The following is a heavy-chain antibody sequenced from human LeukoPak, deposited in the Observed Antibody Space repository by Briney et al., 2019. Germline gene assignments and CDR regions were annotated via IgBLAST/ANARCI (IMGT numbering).Heavy chain of an antibody. Sequence: PSETLSLTCTVSGDSIGRSRYYWAWIRQPPGKGLEWIGSIYYSGSTYYNPSLRSRVTISVDTSKNQFSLKLSSVTAADTAVYYCARQYSSGWGYWGQGTLVTVSS. CDR2: IYYSGST. V-gene: IGHV4-39*01. J-gene: IGHJ4*02. CDR1: GDSIGRSRYY. CDR3: ARQYSSGWGY. D-gene: IGHD6-19*01.